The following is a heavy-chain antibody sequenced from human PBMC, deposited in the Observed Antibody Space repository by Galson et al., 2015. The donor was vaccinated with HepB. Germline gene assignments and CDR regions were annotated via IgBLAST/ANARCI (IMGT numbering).Heavy chain of an antibody. J-gene: IGHJ4*02. CDR2: IWYDGSNK. V-gene: IGHV3-33*01. CDR3: ARTYGDYALAYFDY. D-gene: IGHD4-17*01. CDR1: GFTFNNYG. Sequence: SLRLSCAASGFTFNNYGMHWVRQAPGKGLEWVALIWYDGSNKFYADSVKGRFTISRDNSKNMLFLQMNSLRAEDTALYYCARTYGDYALAYFDYWGQGTLVTVSS.